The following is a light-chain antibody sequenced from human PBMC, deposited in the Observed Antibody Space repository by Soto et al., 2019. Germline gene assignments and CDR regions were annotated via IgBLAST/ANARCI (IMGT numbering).Light chain of an antibody. J-gene: IGKJ5*01. CDR3: QQADTFPIT. CDR2: AAS. Sequence: DIQMTQSPSSLSASVGDRVTIIFQASQGISRSLAWYQQKPGKAPKLLIYAASSLQSGVPSRFSGSGFGTDFTLTTSSLQPEDSAIYYCQQADTFPITFGQGTRLEIK. V-gene: IGKV1D-12*01. CDR1: QGISRS.